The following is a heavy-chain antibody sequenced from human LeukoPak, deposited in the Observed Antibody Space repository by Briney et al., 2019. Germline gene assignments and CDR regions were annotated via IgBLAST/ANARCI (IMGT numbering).Heavy chain of an antibody. Sequence: PGGSLRLSCAASGFTFDDYAMHWVRQAPGKGLVWVSRSNTDGSDTNYADSVKGRFTISRDNAKNTLYLQMNSLRAEDTAVYFCARGLLGIDYWGQGTLVTVSS. V-gene: IGHV3-74*01. D-gene: IGHD2-8*02. CDR2: SNTDGSDT. CDR3: ARGLLGIDY. J-gene: IGHJ4*02. CDR1: GFTFDDYA.